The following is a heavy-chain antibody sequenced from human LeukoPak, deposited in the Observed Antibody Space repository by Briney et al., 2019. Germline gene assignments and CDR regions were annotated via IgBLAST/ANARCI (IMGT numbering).Heavy chain of an antibody. CDR2: IYTSGSI. CDR1: GDSMSNYY. V-gene: IGHV4-4*07. CDR3: ARGTYNWNVDAFDP. J-gene: IGHJ5*02. Sequence: SETLSLTCIVSGDSMSNYYWTWIRQPAGKGLEWIGRIYTSGSINYNYSLKSRLTMSVDTSKNQFTLRLTSVTAADTAIYYCARGTYNWNVDAFDPWGQGTLVTVSS. D-gene: IGHD1-20*01.